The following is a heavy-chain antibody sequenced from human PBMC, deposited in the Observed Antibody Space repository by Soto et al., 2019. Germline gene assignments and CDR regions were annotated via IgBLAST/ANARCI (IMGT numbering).Heavy chain of an antibody. D-gene: IGHD1-1*01. CDR1: GGTFSSYA. CDR2: IIPIFGTA. V-gene: IGHV1-69*12. Sequence: QVQLVQSGAEVKKPGSSVKVSCKASGGTFSSYAISWVRQAPGQGLEWMGGIIPIFGTANYAQKFQGRVTITADESTSTAYMELSSLRSEDTAVYYCAREGGEVRLSLERRVDFDYWGQGTLVTVSS. J-gene: IGHJ4*02. CDR3: AREGGEVRLSLERRVDFDY.